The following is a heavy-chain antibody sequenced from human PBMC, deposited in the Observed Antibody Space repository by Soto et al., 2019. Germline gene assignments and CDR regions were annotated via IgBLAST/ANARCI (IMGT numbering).Heavy chain of an antibody. Sequence: GESLKISCKGSGYSFTSYWISWVRQMPGKGLEWMGRIDPSDSYTNYSPSFQGHVTISADKSISTAYLQWSSLKASDTAMYYCASPNPTNYNYGMDCWGQGTTVTVSS. CDR3: ASPNPTNYNYGMDC. V-gene: IGHV5-10-1*01. J-gene: IGHJ6*02. D-gene: IGHD4-17*01. CDR1: GYSFTSYW. CDR2: IDPSDSYT.